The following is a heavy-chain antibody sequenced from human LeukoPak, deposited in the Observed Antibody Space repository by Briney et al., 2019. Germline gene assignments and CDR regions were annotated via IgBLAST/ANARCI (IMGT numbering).Heavy chain of an antibody. V-gene: IGHV3-30*04. Sequence: GGSPRLSCAASGFTFSSYAMHWVRQAPGKGLEWVAVISYDGSNKYYADSVKGRFTISRDNSKNTLYLQMNSLRAEDTAVYYCAREAVAGKEYYYYYYMDVWGKGTTVTVSS. CDR3: AREAVAGKEYYYYYYMDV. D-gene: IGHD6-19*01. J-gene: IGHJ6*03. CDR1: GFTFSSYA. CDR2: ISYDGSNK.